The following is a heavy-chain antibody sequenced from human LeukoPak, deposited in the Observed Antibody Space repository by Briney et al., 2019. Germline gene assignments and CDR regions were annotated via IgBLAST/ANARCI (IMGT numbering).Heavy chain of an antibody. Sequence: PGGSLRLSCAASGFTFSSYGMHWVRQAPGKGLEWVAFIRYDGSNKYYADSVKGRFTISRDNSKNTLYLQMNSLRAEDTAVYYCARATTFPELADYWGQGTLVTVSS. D-gene: IGHD1-1*01. CDR3: ARATTFPELADY. V-gene: IGHV3-30*02. CDR2: IRYDGSNK. CDR1: GFTFSSYG. J-gene: IGHJ4*02.